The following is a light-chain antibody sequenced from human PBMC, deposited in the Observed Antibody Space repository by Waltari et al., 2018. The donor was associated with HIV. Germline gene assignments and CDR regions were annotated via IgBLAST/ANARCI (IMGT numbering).Light chain of an antibody. CDR1: QDISNY. Sequence: DIQMTQSPSSLSASVGDRVTITCQASQDISNYLHWYQQKPGKAPKLLIYVASNLETGVPSRFSGSGSGTDFTFTISSLQPEDIATYYCQQYDTLPLFTFGPGTTVDIK. CDR2: VAS. CDR3: QQYDTLPLFT. J-gene: IGKJ3*01. V-gene: IGKV1-33*01.